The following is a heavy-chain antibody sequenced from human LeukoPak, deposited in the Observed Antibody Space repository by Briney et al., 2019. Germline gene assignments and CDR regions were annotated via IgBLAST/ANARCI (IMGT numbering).Heavy chain of an antibody. CDR2: IYYSGYT. D-gene: IGHD3-3*01. CDR3: ASTYYDFWSGWGYMDV. J-gene: IGHJ6*03. Sequence: PSETLSLTCTVSGGSISSYYWSWIRQPPGKGLKWIGNIYYSGYTTYSPSLRSRGTISVDTSKNQFSLKLSSVTAADTAVYYCASTYYDFWSGWGYMDVWGKGTTVTVSS. V-gene: IGHV4-59*01. CDR1: GGSISSYY.